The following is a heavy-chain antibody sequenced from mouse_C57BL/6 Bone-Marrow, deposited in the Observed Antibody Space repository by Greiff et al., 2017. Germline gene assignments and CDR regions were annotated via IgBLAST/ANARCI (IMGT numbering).Heavy chain of an antibody. Sequence: EVHLVESGGGLVKPGGSLKLSCAASGFTFSSYAMSWVRQTPEKRLEWVATISDGGSYTYYPDNVKGRFTISRDNAKNNLYLQMSHLKSEDTAMYYCARPYGNYVAWFAYWGQGTLVTVSA. CDR2: ISDGGSYT. D-gene: IGHD2-10*02. CDR1: GFTFSSYA. V-gene: IGHV5-4*01. J-gene: IGHJ3*01. CDR3: ARPYGNYVAWFAY.